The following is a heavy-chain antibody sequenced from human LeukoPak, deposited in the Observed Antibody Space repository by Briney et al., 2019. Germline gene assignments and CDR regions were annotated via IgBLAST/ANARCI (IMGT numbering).Heavy chain of an antibody. J-gene: IGHJ4*02. V-gene: IGHV3-66*01. Sequence: GGSLRLSCAASGFTVSRNYMSWVRQAPGEGLEWVSVIYSGGRTYYADSVKGRFTISRDNSKNTLYFQMNSLRAEDTAVYYCARAGPSSSWHQFDYWGQGTLVTVSS. CDR1: GFTVSRNY. CDR2: IYSGGRT. CDR3: ARAGPSSSWHQFDY. D-gene: IGHD6-13*01.